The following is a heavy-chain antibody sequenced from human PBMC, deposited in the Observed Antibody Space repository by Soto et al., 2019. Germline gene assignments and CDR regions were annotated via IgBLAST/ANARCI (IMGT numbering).Heavy chain of an antibody. V-gene: IGHV4-61*08. D-gene: IGHD3-10*01. CDR3: ASSLGFGEFPYYFDY. Sequence: PSETLSLTCTVSGGSISSGGYYWSWIRQHPGKGLEWIGTIYYSGSTNYNPSLKSRVTISVDTSKNQFSLKLSSVTAADTAVYYCASSLGFGEFPYYFDYWGQGTLVTAPQ. J-gene: IGHJ4*02. CDR1: GGSISSGGYY. CDR2: IYYSGST.